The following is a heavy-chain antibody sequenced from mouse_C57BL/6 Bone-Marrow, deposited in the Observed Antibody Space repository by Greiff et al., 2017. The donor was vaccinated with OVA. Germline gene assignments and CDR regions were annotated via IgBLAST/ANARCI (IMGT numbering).Heavy chain of an antibody. CDR3: ARKRYTYFDV. Sequence: VMLVESGAELVKPGASVKISCKASGSAFSSYWLNWVKQRPGKGLEWIGQIYPGDGDTNYNGKFKGKATLTADKSSSTAYMQLSSLTSEDSAVYFCARKRYTYFDVWGTGTTVTVSS. CDR1: GSAFSSYW. D-gene: IGHD1-1*01. CDR2: IYPGDGDT. J-gene: IGHJ1*03. V-gene: IGHV1-80*01.